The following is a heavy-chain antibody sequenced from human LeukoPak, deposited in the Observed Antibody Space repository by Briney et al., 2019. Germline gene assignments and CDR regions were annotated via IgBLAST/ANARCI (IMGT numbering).Heavy chain of an antibody. D-gene: IGHD3-22*01. J-gene: IGHJ4*02. CDR3: ARLRRNSDTSGYYYYYDY. Sequence: GGSLRLSCAASGFTSSSYSFNWVRQAPGKGLEWVSSVNTVSSYIYYADSVRGRFTISRDNADNSLYLQMNGLRAEDTGVYYCARLRRNSDTSGYYYYYDYWGQGTLVTVSS. CDR1: GFTSSSYS. V-gene: IGHV3-21*01. CDR2: VNTVSSYI.